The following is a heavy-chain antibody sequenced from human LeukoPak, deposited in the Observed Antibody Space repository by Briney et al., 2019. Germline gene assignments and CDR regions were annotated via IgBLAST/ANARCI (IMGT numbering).Heavy chain of an antibody. D-gene: IGHD2-2*01. CDR1: GFTFSSYS. V-gene: IGHV3-21*01. Sequence: GGSLRLSCAASGFTFSSYSMNWVRQAPGKGLEWVSSISSSSSYIYYADSVKGRSTISRDNAKNSLYLQMNSLRAEDTAVYYCARDPTFNVPALDYWGQGTLVTVSS. J-gene: IGHJ4*02. CDR2: ISSSSSYI. CDR3: ARDPTFNVPALDY.